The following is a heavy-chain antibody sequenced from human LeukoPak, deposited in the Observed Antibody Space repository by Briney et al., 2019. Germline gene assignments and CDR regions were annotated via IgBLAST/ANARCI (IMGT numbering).Heavy chain of an antibody. CDR1: GFTFSSYS. D-gene: IGHD3-10*01. Sequence: GGSLRLSCAASGFTFSSYSMNWVRQAPGKGLEWVSYISSSSSTIYYADSVKGRFTISRDNAKNSLYLQMNSLRDEDTAVYYCARDLARFEELSYPDYWGQGTLVTVSS. J-gene: IGHJ4*02. V-gene: IGHV3-48*02. CDR2: ISSSSSTI. CDR3: ARDLARFEELSYPDY.